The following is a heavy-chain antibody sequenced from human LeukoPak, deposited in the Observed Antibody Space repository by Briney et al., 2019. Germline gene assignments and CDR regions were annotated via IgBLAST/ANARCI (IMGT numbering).Heavy chain of an antibody. Sequence: SGGSLRLSCAASGFTFSSYEMNWVRQAPGKGLEWVSYISSSGSTIYYADSVKGRFTISRDNAKNSLYLQMNSLRAEDTAVYYCARIYGFYYYMDVWGKGTTVTISS. CDR1: GFTFSSYE. D-gene: IGHD3-10*01. J-gene: IGHJ6*03. CDR2: ISSSGSTI. V-gene: IGHV3-48*03. CDR3: ARIYGFYYYMDV.